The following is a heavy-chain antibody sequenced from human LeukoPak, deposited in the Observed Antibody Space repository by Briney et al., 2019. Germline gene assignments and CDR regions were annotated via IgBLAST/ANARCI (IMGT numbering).Heavy chain of an antibody. V-gene: IGHV3-7*01. Sequence: PGGSLRLSCAASGFDFSSYWMTWVRQAPGKGLEWVANIKQDGSEKHYVDSVKGRFIISRDNAKNSLYLQMNSLRAEDTAVYYCTRSGTRVASPSGYWGQGTLVTVSS. CDR2: IKQDGSEK. CDR3: TRSGTRVASPSGY. CDR1: GFDFSSYW. J-gene: IGHJ4*02. D-gene: IGHD4-23*01.